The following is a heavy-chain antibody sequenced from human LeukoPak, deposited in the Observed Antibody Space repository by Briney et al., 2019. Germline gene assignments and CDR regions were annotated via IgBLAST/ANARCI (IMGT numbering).Heavy chain of an antibody. CDR3: AKDRYGEGGSGSYEWSYYYYYYGMDV. D-gene: IGHD3-10*01. Sequence: GGSLRLSCAASGFTFSSYAMSWVRQAPGKGLEWVSAISGSGGSTYYADSVKGRFTISRDNSKNTLYLQMNSLRAEDTAVYYCAKDRYGEGGSGSYEWSYYYYYYGMDVWGKGTTVTVSS. V-gene: IGHV3-23*01. CDR2: ISGSGGST. CDR1: GFTFSSYA. J-gene: IGHJ6*04.